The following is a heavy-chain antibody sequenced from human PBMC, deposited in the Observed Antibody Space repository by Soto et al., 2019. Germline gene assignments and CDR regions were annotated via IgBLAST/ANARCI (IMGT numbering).Heavy chain of an antibody. CDR3: ANPLGQCMPDH. CDR2: ISSDGSNA. J-gene: IGHJ4*02. V-gene: IGHV3-30*18. D-gene: IGHD2-8*01. CDR1: GFTFSTHG. Sequence: QVQLVESGGGVVQPGGSLRLSCAASGFTFSTHGMHWVRRAPGKGLEWVALISSDGSNAYYVDSVKGRFTITRDNSKNLVFLQMNSLRPDDTAVYFCANPLGQCMPDHWGQGTQVTVSS.